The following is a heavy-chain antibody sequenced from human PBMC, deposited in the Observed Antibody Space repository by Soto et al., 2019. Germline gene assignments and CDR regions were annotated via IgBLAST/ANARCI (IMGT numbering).Heavy chain of an antibody. D-gene: IGHD1-26*01. CDR1: GFTFSSYS. CDR3: ARDLSAGYNDAFYYYGMDV. CDR2: FSSSSSYI. V-gene: IGHV3-21*01. J-gene: IGHJ6*02. Sequence: PGGSLRLSCAASGFTFSSYSMNWVRQAPGKGLEWVSSFSSSSSYIYYADSVKGRFTISRDNAKNSLYLQMNSLRAEDTAVYYCARDLSAGYNDAFYYYGMDVWGQGTTVTVSS.